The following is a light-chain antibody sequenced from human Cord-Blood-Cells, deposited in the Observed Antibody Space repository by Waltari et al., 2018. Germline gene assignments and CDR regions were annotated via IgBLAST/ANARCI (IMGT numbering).Light chain of an antibody. J-gene: IGKJ1*01. V-gene: IGKV3-20*01. Sequence: ELVFPHSPGTLSLSPGESATLSCRASQSVSSSYLAWYQQKPGQAPRLLIYGASSRATGVPDRFGGSGSGTDFTLTISRLEPEDFAVYYCQQDSSSPWTFGQGTKVEIK. CDR3: QQDSSSPWT. CDR2: GAS. CDR1: QSVSSSY.